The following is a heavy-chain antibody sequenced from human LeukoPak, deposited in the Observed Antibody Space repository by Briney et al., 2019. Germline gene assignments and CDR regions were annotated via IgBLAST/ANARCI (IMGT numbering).Heavy chain of an antibody. CDR1: GASFSDYY. Sequence: SETLSLTCAVYGASFSDYYWSWIRQPPGKGLEWIGEVNHSGSTTYNPSLKSRVTISVDTSKNQCSLKVSSVTAADTAVYYCARTRVVPAASYYYYMDVWGKGTTVTVSS. CDR2: VNHSGST. J-gene: IGHJ6*03. CDR3: ARTRVVPAASYYYYMDV. D-gene: IGHD2-2*01. V-gene: IGHV4-34*01.